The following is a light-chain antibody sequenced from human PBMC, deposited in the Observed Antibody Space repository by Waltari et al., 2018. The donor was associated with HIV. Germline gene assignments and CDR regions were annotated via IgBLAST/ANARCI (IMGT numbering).Light chain of an antibody. CDR2: GKN. J-gene: IGLJ3*02. CDR1: SLRNYY. Sequence: SELTQDPAVSVALGQTVRITCQGDSLRNYYATGYQQKPGQAPVLVIYGKNNRHSVIPDRCAGSSSGNTASLTITATQADDEADYYCNSWDTNPEGVVFGGGTKLTVL. V-gene: IGLV3-19*01. CDR3: NSWDTNPEGVV.